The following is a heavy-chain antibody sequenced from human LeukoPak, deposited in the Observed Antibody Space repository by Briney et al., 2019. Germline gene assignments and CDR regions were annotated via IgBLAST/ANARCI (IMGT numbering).Heavy chain of an antibody. CDR3: AKRGAEVGATVAPGDY. D-gene: IGHD1-26*01. J-gene: IGHJ4*02. CDR1: GFTFTSYE. Sequence: SGGSLRLSCAASGFTFTSYEMNWVRQAPGKGMEWVANIKDDGGEKYYVDSVKGRFTISRDNAKSSLYLQMNSLRAEDTAVYYCAKRGAEVGATVAPGDYWGQGTLLTVSS. V-gene: IGHV3-7*03. CDR2: IKDDGGEK.